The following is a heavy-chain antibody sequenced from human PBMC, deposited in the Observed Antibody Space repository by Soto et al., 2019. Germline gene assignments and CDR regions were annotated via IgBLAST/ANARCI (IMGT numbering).Heavy chain of an antibody. CDR3: ARVGLGGYDYYYYYGMDV. J-gene: IGHJ6*02. D-gene: IGHD5-12*01. CDR1: GFTFSSYW. Sequence: PGGSLRLSCAASGFTFSSYWMSWVRQAPGKGLEWVANIKQDGSEKYYVDSVKGRFTISRDNAKNSLYLQMNSLRAEDTAVYYCARVGLGGYDYYYYYGMDVWGQGTTVTVSS. CDR2: IKQDGSEK. V-gene: IGHV3-7*01.